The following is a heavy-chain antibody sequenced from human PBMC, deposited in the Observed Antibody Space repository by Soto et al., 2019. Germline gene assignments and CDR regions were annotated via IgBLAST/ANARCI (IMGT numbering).Heavy chain of an antibody. CDR2: IISGGGST. J-gene: IGHJ6*02. CDR3: AKNSYGDSWNFGMDV. Sequence: EVQLLESGGGLVQPGGSLRLSCAASGFTFSGYAVTWVRHAPGKGLEWVSTIISGGGSTYYGDSVKGRFTISRDNSKNTLYLQMTSLRAEDTAVYYCAKNSYGDSWNFGMDVWGQGTAVAVSS. D-gene: IGHD4-17*01. V-gene: IGHV3-23*01. CDR1: GFTFSGYA.